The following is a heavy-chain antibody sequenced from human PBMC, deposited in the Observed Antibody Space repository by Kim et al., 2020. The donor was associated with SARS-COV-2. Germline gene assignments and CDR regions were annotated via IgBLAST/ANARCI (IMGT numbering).Heavy chain of an antibody. D-gene: IGHD6-19*01. CDR3: AREGGSSGFEDAVGFFDY. J-gene: IGHJ4*02. V-gene: IGHV1-18*04. Sequence: ASVKVSCKASGYTFTSYGISWVRQAPGQGLEWMGWISAYNGNTNYAQKLQGRVTMTTDTSTSAAYMELRSLRSDDTAVYYCAREGGSSGFEDAVGFFDYWGQGTLVTVSS. CDR2: ISAYNGNT. CDR1: GYTFTSYG.